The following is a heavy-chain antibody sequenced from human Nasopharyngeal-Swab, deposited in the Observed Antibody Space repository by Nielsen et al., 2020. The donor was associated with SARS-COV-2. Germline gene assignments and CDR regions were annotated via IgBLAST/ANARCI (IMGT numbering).Heavy chain of an antibody. CDR2: INPNSGGT. CDR3: ARDPTSVAGTGDYYYGMDV. D-gene: IGHD6-19*01. V-gene: IGHV1-2*06. J-gene: IGHJ6*02. CDR1: GYTFTGYY. Sequence: ALVKVSCKASGYTFTGYYMHWVRQVPGQGLEWMGRINPNSGGTNYAQKFQGRVTMTRDTSISTAYMELSRLRSDDTAVYYCARDPTSVAGTGDYYYGMDVWGQGTTVTVPS.